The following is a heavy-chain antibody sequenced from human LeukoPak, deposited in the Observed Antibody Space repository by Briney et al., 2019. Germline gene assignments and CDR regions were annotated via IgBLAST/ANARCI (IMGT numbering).Heavy chain of an antibody. CDR1: GFTFSSYA. CDR2: ISNTGGST. Sequence: GGSLRLSCAASGFTFSSYAMSWVRQAPGKGQEWVSAISNTGGSTYYADSVKGRFTISRDKSKNTLSLQMNSLRAEDTAVYYCAQQVGYCSSGSCYFTYWGQGTLVTVSS. J-gene: IGHJ1*01. D-gene: IGHD2-15*01. V-gene: IGHV3-23*01. CDR3: AQQVGYCSSGSCYFTY.